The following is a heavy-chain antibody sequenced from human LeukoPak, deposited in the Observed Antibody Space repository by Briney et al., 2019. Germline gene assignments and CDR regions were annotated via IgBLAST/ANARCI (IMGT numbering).Heavy chain of an antibody. CDR1: GFTFSSYS. CDR2: ISYDGSNK. J-gene: IGHJ4*02. Sequence: GGSLRLSCAASGFTFSSYSMNWVRQAPGKGLEWVAVISYDGSNKYYADSVKGRFTISRDNSKNTLYLQMNSLRAEDTAVYYCAKTHDYGGNDYWGQGTLVTVSS. D-gene: IGHD4-23*01. V-gene: IGHV3-30*18. CDR3: AKTHDYGGNDY.